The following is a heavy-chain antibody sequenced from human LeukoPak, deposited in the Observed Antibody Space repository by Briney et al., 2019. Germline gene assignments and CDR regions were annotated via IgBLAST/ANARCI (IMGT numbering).Heavy chain of an antibody. CDR3: AKSAIAITGLDASDI. CDR2: INTDGSTT. D-gene: IGHD3/OR15-3a*01. V-gene: IGHV3-74*01. CDR1: GFTFSTYW. J-gene: IGHJ3*02. Sequence: GGSLRLSCAASGFTFSTYWMHWVRQAPGKGLVWVSRINTDGSTTSYADSVKGRFTISRDNSKNMLYLQMDSLRVADTAVYFCAKSAIAITGLDASDIWGQGTMVTVSS.